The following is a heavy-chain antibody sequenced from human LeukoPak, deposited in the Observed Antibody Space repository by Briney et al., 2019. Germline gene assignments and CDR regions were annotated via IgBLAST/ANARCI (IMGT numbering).Heavy chain of an antibody. CDR3: ARILGYCSGGSRAGGHLRYLDL. V-gene: IGHV1-46*03. Sequence: ASVKVSCKASGYTFTSYYMHWVRQAPGQGLEWMGISNPSGGSTSYAQKFQGRVTMTRNTSTSTVYMELSSLRSEDTAVYYCARILGYCSGGSRAGGHLRYLDLWGRGTLVTVSS. J-gene: IGHJ2*01. D-gene: IGHD2-15*01. CDR2: SNPSGGST. CDR1: GYTFTSYY.